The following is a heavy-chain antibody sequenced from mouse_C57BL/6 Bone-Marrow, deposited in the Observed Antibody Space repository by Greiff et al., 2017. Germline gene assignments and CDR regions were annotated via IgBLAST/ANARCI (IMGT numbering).Heavy chain of an antibody. CDR1: GFSLTSYG. J-gene: IGHJ4*01. D-gene: IGHD1-1*01. V-gene: IGHV2-2*01. CDR2: IWSGGST. CDR3: ARKKRITTVVVPYAMDY. Sequence: QVQLKQSGPGLVQPSQSLSITCTVSGFSLTSYGVHWVRQSPGKGLEWLGVIWSGGSTDYNAAFISRLSISKDNSKSQVFFKMNSLQADDTAIYYCARKKRITTVVVPYAMDYWGQGTSVTVSS.